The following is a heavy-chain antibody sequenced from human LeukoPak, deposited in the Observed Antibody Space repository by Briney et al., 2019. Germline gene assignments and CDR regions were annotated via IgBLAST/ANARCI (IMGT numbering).Heavy chain of an antibody. CDR2: ISGSGGST. V-gene: IGHV3-23*01. CDR1: GFTFSSYA. J-gene: IGHJ4*02. D-gene: IGHD2-2*03. CDR3: AKDGGMDTVVVPAANY. Sequence: GGSLRLSCAASGFTFSSYAMSWVRQAPGKGLEWVSAISGSGGSTYYADSVKGRFTISRDNSKNMLYLQMNSLRAEDTAVYYCAKDGGMDTVVVPAANYWGQGTLVTVSS.